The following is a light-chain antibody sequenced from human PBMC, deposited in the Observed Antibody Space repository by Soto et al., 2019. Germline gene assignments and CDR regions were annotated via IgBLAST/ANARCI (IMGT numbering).Light chain of an antibody. CDR2: DAS. CDR3: QQYNSYSPWT. J-gene: IGKJ1*01. V-gene: IGKV3-20*01. Sequence: EIVLTQSPGTLSFSPGERATLSCRASQYVSSSSLAWYQQKRGQAPRLLIHDASSRATGIPDRFSGSGSGTEFTLTISSLQPDDFATYYCQQYNSYSPWTFGQGTKVDIK. CDR1: QYVSSSS.